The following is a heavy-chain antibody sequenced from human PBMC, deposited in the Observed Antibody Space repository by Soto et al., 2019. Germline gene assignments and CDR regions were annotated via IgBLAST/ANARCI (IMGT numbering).Heavy chain of an antibody. CDR3: ARDSGLMYYDSWSGYADGMDV. Sequence: SETLSLTCTVSGGSIRGYYRSWILQPPGQGLEWMGFMYYRGSTNYNPSLKSRVTISVDTSKNQFSLKLSSVTAADTAVYYCARDSGLMYYDSWSGYADGMDVWGQGTTVTVSS. J-gene: IGHJ6*02. D-gene: IGHD3-3*01. CDR2: MYYRGST. V-gene: IGHV4-59*01. CDR1: GGSIRGYY.